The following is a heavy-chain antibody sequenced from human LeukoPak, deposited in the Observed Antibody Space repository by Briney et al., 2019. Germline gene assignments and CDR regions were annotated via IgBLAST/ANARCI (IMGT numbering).Heavy chain of an antibody. CDR2: LDPEDGEM. D-gene: IGHD1-26*01. CDR3: ATGRTKWDLLNY. J-gene: IGHJ4*02. CDR1: GYTLTELS. V-gene: IGHV1-24*01. Sequence: GASVKVSCKVSGYTLTELSLHWVRQAPGKGLEWKGGLDPEDGEMIYSQKFQGRVTMTEDTSTDIAYMEMSSLRSGDTAVYYCATGRTKWDLLNYWGQGTLVTVSS.